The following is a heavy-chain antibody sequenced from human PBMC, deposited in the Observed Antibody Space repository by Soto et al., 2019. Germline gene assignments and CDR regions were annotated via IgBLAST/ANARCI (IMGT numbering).Heavy chain of an antibody. D-gene: IGHD6-13*01. CDR2: IDYSGDT. Sequence: QVQLQESGPGLVKPSQPLSLTCSVSGGSISDGAYYWSWIRQHPRKGLERIGYIDYSGDTQYNPSLKNRVTISLDMTRNQSLLKLSSGPAADAAVYYCARVDRSSWFDYWGQGTLVTVSS. CDR3: ARVDRSSWFDY. J-gene: IGHJ5*01. CDR1: GGSISDGAYY. V-gene: IGHV4-31*03.